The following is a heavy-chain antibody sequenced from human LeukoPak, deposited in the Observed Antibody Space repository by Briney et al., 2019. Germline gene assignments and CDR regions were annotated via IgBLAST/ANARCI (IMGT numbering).Heavy chain of an antibody. J-gene: IGHJ4*02. Sequence: SETLSLTCAVYGGSFSGYYWSWIRQPPGKGLGWIGEINHSGSTNYNPSLKSRVTISVDTSKNQFSLKLSSVTAADTAVYYCARGVRRARCHFDYWGQGTLVTVSS. V-gene: IGHV4-34*01. CDR2: INHSGST. D-gene: IGHD4-17*01. CDR3: ARGVRRARCHFDY. CDR1: GGSFSGYY.